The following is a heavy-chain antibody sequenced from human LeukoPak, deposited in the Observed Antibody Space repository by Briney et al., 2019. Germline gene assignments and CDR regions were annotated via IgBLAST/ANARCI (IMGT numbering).Heavy chain of an antibody. CDR3: ARGGYNGYDISDY. CDR2: VSPNSGGT. J-gene: IGHJ4*02. Sequence: ASVKVSCKASGYSFTDYYMHWVRQAPGQGLEWMGWVSPNSGGTKYAQKFQDRVTMTRDTSMTTAYMELSRLRSDDTAVYYCARGGYNGYDISDYWGQGTLVTVSS. CDR1: GYSFTDYY. D-gene: IGHD5-12*01. V-gene: IGHV1-2*02.